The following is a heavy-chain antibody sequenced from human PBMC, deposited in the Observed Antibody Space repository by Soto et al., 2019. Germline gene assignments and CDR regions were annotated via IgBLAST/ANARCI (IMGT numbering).Heavy chain of an antibody. V-gene: IGHV5-51*01. Sequence: EVQLVQSGTEVKKPGDSLKISCEFPGYTFIRNSIAWVRQMPGRGLEWMGLFHPSDSQAKYSPSFQGQVTISVDRSTNTAYLQWNSLKASDTAMYYRGAYYTFWTAWGQGTLVIVSS. CDR3: GAYYTFWTA. D-gene: IGHD3-3*01. J-gene: IGHJ5*02. CDR2: FHPSDSQA. CDR1: GYTFIRNS.